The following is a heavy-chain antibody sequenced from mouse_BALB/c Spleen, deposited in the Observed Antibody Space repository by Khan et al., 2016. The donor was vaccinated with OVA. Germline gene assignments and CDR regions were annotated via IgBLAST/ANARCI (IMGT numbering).Heavy chain of an antibody. CDR1: GYTFTSNT. Sequence: QVRLQQSGAELARPGASVKMSCKASGYTFTSNTMHWVKQRPGQGLEWIGYINPNSGYTNYNQNFKDKATLTADKSSSTAYMQLSSLTSEDSAVYDCARRTSVYTMDYWGQGTSVTVSS. J-gene: IGHJ4*01. V-gene: IGHV1-4*01. CDR3: ARRTSVYTMDY. D-gene: IGHD1-1*01. CDR2: INPNSGYT.